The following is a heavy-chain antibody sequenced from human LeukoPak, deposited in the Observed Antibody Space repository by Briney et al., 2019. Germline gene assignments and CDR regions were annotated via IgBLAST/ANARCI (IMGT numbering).Heavy chain of an antibody. D-gene: IGHD3-22*01. V-gene: IGHV1-18*01. CDR3: ARDIPYDSSGYYGFFYYYGMDV. Sequence: ASVKVSCKASGYTFTSYGISWVRQAPGQGLEWMGWISAYNGNTNYAQKLQGRVTMTTDTSTSTAYMELRSLRSEDTAVYYCARDIPYDSSGYYGFFYYYGMDVWGQGTTVTISS. J-gene: IGHJ6*02. CDR2: ISAYNGNT. CDR1: GYTFTSYG.